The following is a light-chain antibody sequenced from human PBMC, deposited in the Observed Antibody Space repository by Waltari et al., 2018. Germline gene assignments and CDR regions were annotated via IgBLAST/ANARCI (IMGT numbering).Light chain of an antibody. J-gene: IGKJ1*01. CDR2: WAS. Sequence: DIVMTQSPDSLAVSLGERVTINCKSSQSVLYSSNSQNYLAWYQQKPGQPPKLLIYWASARESGVPDRFSGSESGTDFTLTISSLQDEDVAVYYCQQYYDIPWTFGQGTKVEIK. CDR3: QQYYDIPWT. V-gene: IGKV4-1*01. CDR1: QSVLYSSNSQNY.